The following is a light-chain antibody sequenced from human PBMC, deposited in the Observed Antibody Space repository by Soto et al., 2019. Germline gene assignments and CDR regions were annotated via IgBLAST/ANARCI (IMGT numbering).Light chain of an antibody. J-gene: IGLJ3*02. CDR1: SSNIGSNY. CDR2: RNN. V-gene: IGLV1-47*01. Sequence: QAVVTQPPSASGTPGQRVTISCSGSSSNIGSNYVYWYQQLPGTAPKLLIYRNNQRPSGVPDRFSGSKSGTSASLAISGLRSEDEADYYCAAWDDSLSGHWXFGGGTKLTVL. CDR3: AAWDDSLSGHWX.